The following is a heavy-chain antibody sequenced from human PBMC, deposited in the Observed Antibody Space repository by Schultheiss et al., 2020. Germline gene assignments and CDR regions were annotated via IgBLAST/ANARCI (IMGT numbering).Heavy chain of an antibody. V-gene: IGHV3-30*01. CDR2: ISYDGSNK. J-gene: IGHJ4*02. CDR1: GFTFSSYA. D-gene: IGHD5-12*01. CDR3: AKDSSGDIVATIAY. Sequence: GGSLRLSCAASGFTFSSYAMHWVRQAPGKGLEWVAVISYDGSNKYYADSVKGRFTISRDNSKNTLYLQMNSLRAEDTAVYYCAKDSSGDIVATIAYWGQGTLVNVYS.